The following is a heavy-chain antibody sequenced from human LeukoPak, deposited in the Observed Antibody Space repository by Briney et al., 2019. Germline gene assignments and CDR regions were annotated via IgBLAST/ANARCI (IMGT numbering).Heavy chain of an antibody. V-gene: IGHV3-74*01. CDR3: VRQYSYDSSGYYPWDY. CDR1: GFTFSSYW. Sequence: GGSLRLSCVAPGFTFSSYWMHWVRQAPGKGLVWVSRINSDGSSTTYADSVKGRFTISRDNAKNTLYLQMNSLRAEDTAMYYCVRQYSYDSSGYYPWDYWGQGTLVTVSS. J-gene: IGHJ4*02. CDR2: INSDGSST. D-gene: IGHD3-22*01.